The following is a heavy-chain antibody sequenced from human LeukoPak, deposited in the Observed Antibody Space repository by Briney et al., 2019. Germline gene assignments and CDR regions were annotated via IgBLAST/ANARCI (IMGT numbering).Heavy chain of an antibody. V-gene: IGHV3-7*01. Sequence: PGGSLRLSCAASGFTFSSYAMSWVRQAPGKGLEWVANIKQDGSEKYYVDSVKGRFTISRDNAKNSLYLQMNSLRAEDTAVYYCARPRRSTVYFDYWGQGTLVTVSS. CDR1: GFTFSSYA. CDR3: ARPRRSTVYFDY. J-gene: IGHJ4*02. CDR2: IKQDGSEK. D-gene: IGHD4-17*01.